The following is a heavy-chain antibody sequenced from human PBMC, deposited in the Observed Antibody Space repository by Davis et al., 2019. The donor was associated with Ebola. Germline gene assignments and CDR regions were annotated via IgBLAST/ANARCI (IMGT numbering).Heavy chain of an antibody. CDR3: ARIRQTYSYGSYYFDY. D-gene: IGHD5-18*01. CDR1: GFTFSSYS. V-gene: IGHV3-21*01. J-gene: IGHJ4*02. Sequence: GESLKISCAASGFTFSSYSMNWVRQAPGKGLEWVSSISSSSSYIYYADSVKGRFTISRDNAKNSLYLQMNSLRAEDTAVYYCARIRQTYSYGSYYFDYWGQGTLVTVPS. CDR2: ISSSSSYI.